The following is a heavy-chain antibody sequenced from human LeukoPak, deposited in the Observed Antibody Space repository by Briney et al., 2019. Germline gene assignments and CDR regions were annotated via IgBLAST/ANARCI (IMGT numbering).Heavy chain of an antibody. V-gene: IGHV3-33*08. Sequence: GGSLRLSCAASGFTFSSYGMHWVRQAPGKGLEWVAVIWYDGSNKYYADSVKGRFTISRDNSKNTLYLQMNSLRAEDTAVYYCARDGGVYSSGFGYWGQGTLVTVSS. CDR3: ARDGGVYSSGFGY. D-gene: IGHD6-19*01. CDR2: IWYDGSNK. CDR1: GFTFSSYG. J-gene: IGHJ4*02.